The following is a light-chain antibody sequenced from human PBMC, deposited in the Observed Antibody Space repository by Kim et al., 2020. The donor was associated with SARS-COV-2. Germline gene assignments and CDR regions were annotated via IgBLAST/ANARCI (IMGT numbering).Light chain of an antibody. V-gene: IGLV3-21*04. J-gene: IGLJ1*01. CDR1: NIGRRR. CDR3: QVWDSSSGHYV. CDR2: YDT. Sequence: APGEAARMNCEGNNIGRRRVHWYQQKPGQAPVLVIYYDTERPSGIPERLSGSNAGNTATVTISRVEAGDEADYFCQVWDSSSGHYVFGTGTKVTVL.